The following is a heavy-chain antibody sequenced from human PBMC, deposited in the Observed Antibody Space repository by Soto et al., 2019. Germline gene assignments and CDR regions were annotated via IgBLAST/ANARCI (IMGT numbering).Heavy chain of an antibody. D-gene: IGHD3-22*01. V-gene: IGHV4-30-4*01. CDR2: IYYSGST. J-gene: IGHJ4*02. CDR3: ATHSDSSGLG. CDR1: GGSISSGDYY. Sequence: QVQLQESGPGLVKPSQTLSLTCTVSGGSISSGDYYWSWIRQPPGKGLEWIGYIYYSGSTYYNPFLKGRVTVAVDRSKNQFSLKLSAVAAADTAVYYCATHSDSSGLGWGQGPLVTVSP.